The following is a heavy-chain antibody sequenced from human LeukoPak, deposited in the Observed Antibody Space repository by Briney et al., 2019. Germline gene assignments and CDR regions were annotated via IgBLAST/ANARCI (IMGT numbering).Heavy chain of an antibody. V-gene: IGHV3-7*01. CDR3: ARDKLGGSVAGSNFDY. Sequence: HPGGSLRLSCAASGFTFSSYWMSWVRQAPGKGLEWVANIKQDGSEKYYVDSVKGRFTISRDNAKNSLYLQMNSLRGEDTAIYYCARDKLGGSVAGSNFDYWGQGTLVTVSS. CDR1: GFTFSSYW. D-gene: IGHD6-19*01. J-gene: IGHJ4*02. CDR2: IKQDGSEK.